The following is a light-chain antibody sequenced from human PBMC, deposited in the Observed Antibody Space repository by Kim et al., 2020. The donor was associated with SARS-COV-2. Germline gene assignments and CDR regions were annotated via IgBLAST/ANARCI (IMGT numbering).Light chain of an antibody. CDR2: AAS. CDR3: QQSYSTLRT. CDR1: QSISSY. Sequence: ASVGDRVTITCRASQSISSYLNWYRQKLGKAPKLLIYAASSLQSGVPSRFSGSGAGTDFTLTISSLQPEDFATYYCQQSYSTLRTFGQGTKVDIK. V-gene: IGKV1-39*01. J-gene: IGKJ1*01.